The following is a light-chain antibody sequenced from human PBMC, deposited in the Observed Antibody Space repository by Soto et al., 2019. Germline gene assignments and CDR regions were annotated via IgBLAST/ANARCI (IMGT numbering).Light chain of an antibody. CDR3: QQDSSSST. J-gene: IGKJ1*01. Sequence: DIRMTQSPSTLSASVGGRVTITCRASHSVSPWLAWYQQKPGKAPKLLIYRTSSLQNGVPARFSGRGSGTDFFLTISNLQPDDFATYYFQQDSSSSTFGQGTRVE. CDR2: RTS. CDR1: HSVSPW. V-gene: IGKV1-5*03.